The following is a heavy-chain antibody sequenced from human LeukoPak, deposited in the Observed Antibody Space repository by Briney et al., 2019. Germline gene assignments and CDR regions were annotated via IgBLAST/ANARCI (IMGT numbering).Heavy chain of an antibody. V-gene: IGHV3-23*01. CDR2: ISGSGGST. Sequence: PGGSLRLSCAASGFTFSSYAMSWVRQARGKGLEWVSAISGSGGSTYYADSVKGRFTISRDNSKHTLYLQMNSLRAEDTAVYYCAKVRRSSGWYRGAFDIWGQGTMVTVSS. CDR1: GFTFSSYA. D-gene: IGHD6-19*01. J-gene: IGHJ3*02. CDR3: AKVRRSSGWYRGAFDI.